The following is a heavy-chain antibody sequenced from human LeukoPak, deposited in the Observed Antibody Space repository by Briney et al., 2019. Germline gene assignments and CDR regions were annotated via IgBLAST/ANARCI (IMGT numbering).Heavy chain of an antibody. CDR2: IYYSGST. V-gene: IGHV4-38-2*02. J-gene: IGHJ4*02. D-gene: IGHD3-22*01. CDR1: GYSISSGYY. CDR3: ARDSPNYYDSSGYPDY. Sequence: SETLSLTCTVSGYSISSGYYWGWIRQPPGKGLEWIGSIYYSGSTYYNPSLKSRVTISVDTSKNQFSLKLSSVTAADTAVYYCARDSPNYYDSSGYPDYWGQGTLVTVSS.